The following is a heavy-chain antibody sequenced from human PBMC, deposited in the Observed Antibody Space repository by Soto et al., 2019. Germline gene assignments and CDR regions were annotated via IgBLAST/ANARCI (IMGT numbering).Heavy chain of an antibody. V-gene: IGHV4-34*01. J-gene: IGHJ5*02. Sequence: PSETLSLTCAVYGGSFSGYYWSWIRQPPGKGLEWIGEINHSGNTNYNPSHKSRITISVDTSKNQFSLKLSSVTAADTAVYYCARGLPSITGTTIGVHWFDPWGQGTLVTVSS. CDR3: ARGLPSITGTTIGVHWFDP. CDR1: GGSFSGYY. CDR2: INHSGNT. D-gene: IGHD1-7*01.